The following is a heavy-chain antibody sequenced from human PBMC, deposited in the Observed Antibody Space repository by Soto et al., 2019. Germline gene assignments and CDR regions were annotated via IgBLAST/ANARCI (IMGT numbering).Heavy chain of an antibody. CDR3: AKDLNHFIAGIDY. CDR2: ISWNSGSI. D-gene: IGHD6-13*01. Sequence: GGSLRLSCAASGFTFDDYAMHWVRQAPGKGLEWVSGISWNSGSIGYADSVKGRFTISRDNAKNSLYLQMNSLRAEDTALYYCAKDLNHFIAGIDYWGQGTLVTVSS. J-gene: IGHJ4*02. CDR1: GFTFDDYA. V-gene: IGHV3-9*01.